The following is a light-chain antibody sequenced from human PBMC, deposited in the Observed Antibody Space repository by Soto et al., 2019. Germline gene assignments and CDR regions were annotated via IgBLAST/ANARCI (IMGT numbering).Light chain of an antibody. CDR3: QQHANYPIT. J-gene: IGKJ4*01. CDR1: QSLVYSDGITY. V-gene: IGKV2-30*01. Sequence: DVVMTQSPLSLPVTLGLPSSISCRSSQSLVYSDGITYLNWFQQRPGQSPRRLIYKVSNRDSGVPSRFSGSGSGTDFTLTISSLQPDDFATYYCQQHANYPITFGGGTKVDI. CDR2: KVS.